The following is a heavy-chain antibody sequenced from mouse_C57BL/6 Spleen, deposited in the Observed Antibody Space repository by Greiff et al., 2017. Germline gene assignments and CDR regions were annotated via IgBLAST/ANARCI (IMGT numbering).Heavy chain of an antibody. V-gene: IGHV7-1*01. Sequence: EVQVVESGGGLVQSGRSLRLSCATSGFTFSDFYMEWVRQAPGKGLEWIAASRNKANDYTTEYSASVKGRFIVSRDTSQSILYLQMNALRAEDTAIYYCARDMGLSYAMDYWGQGTSVTVSS. D-gene: IGHD2-4*01. CDR3: ARDMGLSYAMDY. CDR1: GFTFSDFY. J-gene: IGHJ4*01. CDR2: SRNKANDYTT.